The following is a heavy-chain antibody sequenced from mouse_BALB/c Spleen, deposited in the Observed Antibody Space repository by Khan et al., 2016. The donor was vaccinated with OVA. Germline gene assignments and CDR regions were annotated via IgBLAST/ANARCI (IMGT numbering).Heavy chain of an antibody. Sequence: DVKLVESGGDFVRPGGSLKLSCAASGFTFSTYGMSWVRQTPDKRLEWVATINTGGAYTYYPDSVKGRFTISRDNAKNTLYLQLSSLKSEDTAIYYCARLAYYYNSEGFASWGQGTLVTVSA. D-gene: IGHD1-1*01. CDR1: GFTFSTYG. V-gene: IGHV5-6*02. CDR2: INTGGAYT. CDR3: ARLAYYYNSEGFAS. J-gene: IGHJ3*01.